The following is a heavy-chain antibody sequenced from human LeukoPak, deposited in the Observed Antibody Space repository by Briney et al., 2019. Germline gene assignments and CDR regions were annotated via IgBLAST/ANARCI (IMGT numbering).Heavy chain of an antibody. D-gene: IGHD4-17*01. Sequence: PGGSLRLSCAASGFTFSDYYMSWIRQAPGKGLEWVSYISSTSGYTNYADSVKGRFTISRDNAKNSLYLQMRSLRAEDTAIYYCAHPSTPDYGGLDYWGQGTLVTVSS. J-gene: IGHJ4*02. CDR1: GFTFSDYY. CDR2: ISSTSGYT. CDR3: AHPSTPDYGGLDY. V-gene: IGHV3-11*03.